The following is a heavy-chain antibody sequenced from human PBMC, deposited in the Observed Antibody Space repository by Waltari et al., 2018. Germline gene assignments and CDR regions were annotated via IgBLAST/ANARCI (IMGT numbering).Heavy chain of an antibody. J-gene: IGHJ4*02. CDR2: LKSKAEGGTT. Sequence: EVQLVESGGGLVKPGDSLRLSCVASGFTFANAWINWVRQAPGKGLEWVGRLKSKAEGGTTDYAAPVKGRFAISRDDSKDTAYLQMNSLNTEDTAMYFCTTEGGRTWPMYWGQGTLVTVSS. D-gene: IGHD2-2*01. V-gene: IGHV3-15*01. CDR3: TTEGGRTWPMY. CDR1: GFTFANAW.